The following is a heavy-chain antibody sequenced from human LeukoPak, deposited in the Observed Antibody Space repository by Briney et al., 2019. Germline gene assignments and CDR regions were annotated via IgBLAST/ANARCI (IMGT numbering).Heavy chain of an antibody. Sequence: GSSVKVSCKASGGTFSSYAISWVRQAPGQGLEWMGRINPNSGGTNYAQKFQGRVTMTRDTSISTAYMELSRLRSDDTAVYYCAYSSWTWTFGYWGQGTLVTVSS. V-gene: IGHV1-2*06. J-gene: IGHJ4*02. CDR3: AYSSWTWTFGY. CDR1: GGTFSSYA. D-gene: IGHD6-13*01. CDR2: INPNSGGT.